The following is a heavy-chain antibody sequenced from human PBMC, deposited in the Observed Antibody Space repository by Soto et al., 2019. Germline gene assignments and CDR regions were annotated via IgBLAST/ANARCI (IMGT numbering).Heavy chain of an antibody. V-gene: IGHV4-31*03. D-gene: IGHD5-18*01. CDR2: IYYSGST. J-gene: IGHJ4*02. CDR3: ARDTPRGYSYGSFDY. Sequence: TLSLACTVSGGSVSSGGYYWSWIRQHPGKGLEWIGYIYYSGSTYYNTSLKSRVTIPVDTSKQQFSLKLSSLPSPDTAVSYCARDTPRGYSYGSFDYWGQGTLGTVSS. CDR1: GGSVSSGGYY.